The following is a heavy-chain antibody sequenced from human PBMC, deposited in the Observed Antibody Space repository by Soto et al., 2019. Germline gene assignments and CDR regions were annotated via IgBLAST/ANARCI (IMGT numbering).Heavy chain of an antibody. CDR3: ARQDGSGTYYFDS. CDR1: GYSFTNYW. CDR2: IYPGDSDT. J-gene: IGHJ4*02. V-gene: IGHV5-51*01. Sequence: PGESLKISCKGSGYSFTNYWIAWVRQMPGKGLECLGIIYPGDSDTRYSPSFRGQVTISADKSISTAYLQWSSLKASDTAMYYCARQDGSGTYYFDSWGQGTLVTVSS. D-gene: IGHD3-10*01.